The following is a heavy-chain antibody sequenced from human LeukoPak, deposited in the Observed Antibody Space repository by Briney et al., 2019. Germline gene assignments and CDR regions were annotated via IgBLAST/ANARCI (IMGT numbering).Heavy chain of an antibody. CDR3: ARPLWFGEDSDAFDI. J-gene: IGHJ3*02. D-gene: IGHD3-10*01. CDR2: IYSGGST. Sequence: GGSLRLSCAASGFPFSSNYMSWVRQAPGKELEWVSVIYSGGSTYYADSVKGRFTISRDNSKNTLYLQMNSLRAEDTAVYYCARPLWFGEDSDAFDIWGQGTMVTVSS. V-gene: IGHV3-66*02. CDR1: GFPFSSNY.